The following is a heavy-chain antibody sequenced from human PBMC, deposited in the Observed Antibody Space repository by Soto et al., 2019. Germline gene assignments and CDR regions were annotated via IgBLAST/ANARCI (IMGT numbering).Heavy chain of an antibody. CDR3: ARVSAEAPAPAAPFDY. Sequence: PSETLSLTCTVSGASVTVINYYWTWIRQPPGKGLEGIGHIYYSGSANHNPSLKSRVTMSLDTSKNHFSLKLTSVTAADTAVYYCARVSAEAPAPAAPFDYWGQGTLVTVSS. CDR2: IYYSGSA. V-gene: IGHV4-61*03. J-gene: IGHJ4*02. CDR1: GASVTVINYY. D-gene: IGHD2-2*01.